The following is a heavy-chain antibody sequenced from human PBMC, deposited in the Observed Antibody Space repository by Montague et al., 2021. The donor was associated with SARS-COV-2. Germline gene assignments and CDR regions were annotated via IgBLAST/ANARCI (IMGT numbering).Heavy chain of an antibody. CDR1: GGSIRSYY. V-gene: IGHV4-59*01. D-gene: IGHD1-1*01. J-gene: IGHJ4*02. CDR3: ARAQNICFIANCVNYFDL. CDR2: VHYTGST. Sequence: SETLSLTCEVSGGSIRSYYWSWIRQSPGKGLEWIGYVHYTGSTKYNLPLKTRVTLSLDTPKNHFSLRLNSVTAADTAVYYCARAQNICFIANCVNYFDLWGLGALVSVSS.